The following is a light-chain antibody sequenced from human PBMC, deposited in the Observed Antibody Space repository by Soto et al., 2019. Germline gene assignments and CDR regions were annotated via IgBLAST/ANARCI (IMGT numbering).Light chain of an antibody. V-gene: IGKV3-20*01. Sequence: EIVMTQSPATLSVSPEERTTTSCRASQSVISSRLAWYKQKPGQALRLLIYDASSRASGTPDRFSGSGSGTDFTLTISRLEPEDFAVYYCQQYSSLPRTFGQGTKVDI. CDR2: DAS. J-gene: IGKJ1*01. CDR3: QQYSSLPRT. CDR1: QSVISSR.